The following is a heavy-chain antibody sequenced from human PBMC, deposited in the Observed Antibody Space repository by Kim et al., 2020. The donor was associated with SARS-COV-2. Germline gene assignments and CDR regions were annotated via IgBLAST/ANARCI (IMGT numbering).Heavy chain of an antibody. J-gene: IGHJ6*01. CDR1: GGSVTGSAYY. Sequence: SETLSLTCIVSGGSVTGSAYYWGWIRQPPGKGLEWIGSMYYSGSTYYNPSLMSRVTISVDTSKNQFSLKLSSVTAADTAGYYCASTGVYYPYYSGVGGWG. CDR2: MYYSGST. D-gene: IGHD3-10*01. V-gene: IGHV4-39*07. CDR3: ASTGVYYPYYSGVGG.